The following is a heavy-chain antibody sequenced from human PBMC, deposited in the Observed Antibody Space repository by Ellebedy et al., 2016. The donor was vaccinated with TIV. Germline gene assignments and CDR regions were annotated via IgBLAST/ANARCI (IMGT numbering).Heavy chain of an antibody. CDR2: FSGRGGII. J-gene: IGHJ4*02. CDR3: ARGSYYFDS. V-gene: IGHV3-11*01. CDR1: GFSFSDYY. Sequence: GESLKISXAASGFSFSDYYMNWVRQVPGKRLAWISYFSGRGGIISYADSVKGRFTISRDNAQDTLFLHMSSLRAEDSAVYYCARGSYYFDSWGQGTLVTVSS.